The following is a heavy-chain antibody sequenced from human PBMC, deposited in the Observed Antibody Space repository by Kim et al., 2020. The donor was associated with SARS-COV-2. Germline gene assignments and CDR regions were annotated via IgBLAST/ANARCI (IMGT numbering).Heavy chain of an antibody. J-gene: IGHJ3*01. CDR2: GGRK. V-gene: IGHV3-23*01. CDR3: AKDPLGAAV. Sequence: GGRKDDAAAVKGRFTISRDNSKNTLYLKMNSLRAEDTAVYYCAKDPLGAAVWGQGTMVTVSS. D-gene: IGHD1-26*01.